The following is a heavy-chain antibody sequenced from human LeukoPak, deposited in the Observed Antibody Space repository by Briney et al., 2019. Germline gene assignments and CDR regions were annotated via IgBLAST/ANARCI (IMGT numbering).Heavy chain of an antibody. Sequence: GGPLRLSCAASGFTFSSYAMHWVRQAPGKGLEWVAVISYDGSNKYYADSVKGRFTISRDNSKNTLYLQMNSLRAEDTAVYYCARARGYSGYASLDYWGQGTLVTVSS. CDR2: ISYDGSNK. CDR3: ARARGYSGYASLDY. J-gene: IGHJ4*02. V-gene: IGHV3-30-3*01. D-gene: IGHD5-12*01. CDR1: GFTFSSYA.